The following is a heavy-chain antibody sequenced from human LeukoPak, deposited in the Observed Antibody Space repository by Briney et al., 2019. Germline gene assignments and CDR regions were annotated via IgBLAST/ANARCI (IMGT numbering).Heavy chain of an antibody. CDR1: GYTFTSYG. CDR2: ISAYNGNT. J-gene: IGHJ4*02. D-gene: IGHD2-15*01. CDR3: ARDTGYCSGGSCYSG. Sequence: ASVKVSCKASGYTFTSYGISWVRQAPGRGLEWMGWISAYNGNTNYAQKFQGRVTITADKSTSTAYMELSSLRSEDTAVYYCARDTGYCSGGSCYSGWGQGTLVTVSS. V-gene: IGHV1-18*01.